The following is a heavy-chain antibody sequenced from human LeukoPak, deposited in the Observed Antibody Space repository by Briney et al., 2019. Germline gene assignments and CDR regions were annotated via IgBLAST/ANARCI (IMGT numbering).Heavy chain of an antibody. Sequence: SETLSLACTVSGYSISSGYYRGWIRQPPGKGLEWIGSIYHSGSTYYNPSLKSRVTISVDTSKNQFSLKLSSVTAADTAVYYCARVRSYSDWLLMFDPWAREPWSPSPQ. V-gene: IGHV4-38-2*02. CDR1: GYSISSGYY. J-gene: IGHJ5*02. CDR3: ARVRSYSDWLLMFDP. D-gene: IGHD3-10*01. CDR2: IYHSGST.